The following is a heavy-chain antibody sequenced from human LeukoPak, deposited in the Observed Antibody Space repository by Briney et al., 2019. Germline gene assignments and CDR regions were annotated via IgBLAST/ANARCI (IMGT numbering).Heavy chain of an antibody. CDR1: GFTFSSYE. J-gene: IGHJ4*02. D-gene: IGHD3-22*01. V-gene: IGHV3-48*03. Sequence: GGSLRLSCAASGFTFSSYEMNWVRQAPGKGLEWVSYISSSGSTIYYADSVKGRFTISRDNAKNSLYLQMNSLRAEDTAVYYCARVLITMIVGNDYWGQGTLVTVSS. CDR2: ISSSGSTI. CDR3: ARVLITMIVGNDY.